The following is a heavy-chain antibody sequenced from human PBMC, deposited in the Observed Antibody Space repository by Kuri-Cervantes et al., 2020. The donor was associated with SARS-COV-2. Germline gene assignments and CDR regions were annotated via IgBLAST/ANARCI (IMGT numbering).Heavy chain of an antibody. V-gene: IGHV3-30-3*01. J-gene: IGHJ4*02. Sequence: GESLKISCVASGFTFSSYAMHWVRQAPGKGLEWVAVISFDGSIKVYADTVKGRFTISRDNSKNTLNLQMNSLRAEDTAVYYCANSPAWGYSGYGWGQGTLVTVSS. CDR2: ISFDGSIK. D-gene: IGHD5-12*01. CDR3: ANSPAWGYSGYG. CDR1: GFTFSSYA.